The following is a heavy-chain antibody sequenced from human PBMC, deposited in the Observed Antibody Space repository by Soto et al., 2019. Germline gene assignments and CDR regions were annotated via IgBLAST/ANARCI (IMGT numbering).Heavy chain of an antibody. D-gene: IGHD2-21*01. V-gene: IGHV4-30-2*01. CDR2: IYNSGST. CDR3: ARATAFGDWWRSDYYGMDV. CDR1: GGSISSGGYS. Sequence: PSETLSITCAVSGGSISSGGYSWSWIRQPPGKGLEWIGYIYNSGSTYYNPSLKSRVTISIDTSKNQFSLKLSSVTAADTAVYYCARATAFGDWWRSDYYGMDVWGQGTTVTVSS. J-gene: IGHJ6*02.